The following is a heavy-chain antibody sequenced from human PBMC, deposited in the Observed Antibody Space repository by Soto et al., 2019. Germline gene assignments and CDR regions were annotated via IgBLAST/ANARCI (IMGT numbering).Heavy chain of an antibody. J-gene: IGHJ6*02. CDR1: GDSVSSNSAA. CDR3: ARDPWLTGDLYFYYYGMDV. CDR2: TYYRSKWYN. V-gene: IGHV6-1*01. Sequence: SQTLSLTCAISGDSVSSNSAAWNWIRQSPSRGLEWLGRTYYRSKWYNDYAVSVKSRITINPDTSKNQFSLQLNSVTPEDTAVYYCARDPWLTGDLYFYYYGMDVWGQGTTVTVSS. D-gene: IGHD7-27*01.